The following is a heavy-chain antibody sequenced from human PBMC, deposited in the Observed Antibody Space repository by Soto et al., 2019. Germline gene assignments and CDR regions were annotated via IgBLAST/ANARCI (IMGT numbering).Heavy chain of an antibody. J-gene: IGHJ4*02. Sequence: PGGSLRLSCAASGFTFSAHYMDWVRQAPGKGLEWVGGIKNKANSYTTEYAASVEGRFTISREDSQNSLYLQMNSLKTEDTAVYYCARVSLVGPSGGRYFDYWGQGSQVAVSS. V-gene: IGHV3-72*01. CDR2: IKNKANSYTT. CDR1: GFTFSAHY. D-gene: IGHD1-26*01. CDR3: ARVSLVGPSGGRYFDY.